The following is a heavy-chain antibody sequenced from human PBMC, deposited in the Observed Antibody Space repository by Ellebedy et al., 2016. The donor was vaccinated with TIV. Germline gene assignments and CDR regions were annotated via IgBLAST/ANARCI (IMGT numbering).Heavy chain of an antibody. J-gene: IGHJ4*02. CDR2: IGWNGGPL. CDR3: AKRRDHSNPYFDY. CDR1: GFGFDGYT. V-gene: IGHV3-9*01. Sequence: GGSLRLSXVASGFGFDGYTMHWVRQRPGKGLEWVSSIGWNGGPLEYADSVKGRFTISRDNAKNSLYLQMNSLRTEDTALYYCAKRRDHSNPYFDYWGQGTLVTVSS. D-gene: IGHD5-24*01.